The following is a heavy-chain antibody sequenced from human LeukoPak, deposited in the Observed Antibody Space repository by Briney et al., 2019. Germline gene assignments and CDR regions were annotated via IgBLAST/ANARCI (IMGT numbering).Heavy chain of an antibody. D-gene: IGHD3-10*01. Sequence: PSETLSLTCTVSGGSISSYYWSWIRQPPGKGLEWIGYIYYSGSTNYNPSLKSRVTISVDTPKNQFSLKLSSVTAADTAVYYCARGEVRGAVNYWGQGTLVTVSS. CDR1: GGSISSYY. CDR2: IYYSGST. J-gene: IGHJ4*02. CDR3: ARGEVRGAVNY. V-gene: IGHV4-59*01.